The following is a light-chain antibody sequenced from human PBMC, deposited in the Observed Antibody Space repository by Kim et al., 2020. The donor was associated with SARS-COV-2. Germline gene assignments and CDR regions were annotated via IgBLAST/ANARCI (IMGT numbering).Light chain of an antibody. CDR1: SPNIGSNY. J-gene: IGLJ2*01. V-gene: IGLV1-47*01. Sequence: QRVTSTCSGSSPNIGSNYVYWYQPLPGTAPKLLITRNNQRPSGVPDRFSGSKSGTSASLAISGLRSEDEADYYCAAWDDSLSGQVVFGGGTKLTVL. CDR2: RNN. CDR3: AAWDDSLSGQVV.